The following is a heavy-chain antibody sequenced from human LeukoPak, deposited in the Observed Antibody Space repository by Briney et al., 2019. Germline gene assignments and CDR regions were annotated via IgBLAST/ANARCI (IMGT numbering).Heavy chain of an antibody. J-gene: IGHJ5*02. V-gene: IGHV1-18*01. CDR3: ARAAITMIEKGNNWFDP. D-gene: IGHD3-22*01. CDR2: ISAYNGNT. Sequence: GASVKVSCKASGYTFTSYGISWVRQAPRQGLEWMGWISAYNGNTNYAQKLQGRVTMTTDTSTSTAYMELRSLRSDDTAVYYCARAAITMIEKGNNWFDPWGQGTLVTVSS. CDR1: GYTFTSYG.